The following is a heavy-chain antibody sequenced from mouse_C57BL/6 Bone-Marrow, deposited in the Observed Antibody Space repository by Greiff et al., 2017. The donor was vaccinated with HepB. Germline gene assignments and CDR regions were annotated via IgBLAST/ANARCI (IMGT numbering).Heavy chain of an antibody. CDR1: GYTFTSYW. V-gene: IGHV1-74*01. CDR2: IHPSDSDT. Sequence: QVQLQQPGAELVKPGASVKVSCKASGYTFTSYWMHWVKQRPGQGLEWIGRIHPSDSDTNYNEKFKSKATLTVDTSSSTAYMQLSSLTSEDSAVYYCARSWFAYWGQGTLVTVSA. CDR3: ARSWFAY. J-gene: IGHJ3*01.